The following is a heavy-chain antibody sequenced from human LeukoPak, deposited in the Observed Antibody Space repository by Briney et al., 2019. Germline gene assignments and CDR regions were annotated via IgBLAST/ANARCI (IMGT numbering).Heavy chain of an antibody. V-gene: IGHV5-51*01. CDR2: IYPGDSDT. CDR1: GYSFTSYW. J-gene: IGHJ3*02. D-gene: IGHD6-13*01. CDR3: ARHWADSSSWFGDAFDI. Sequence: GESLKISCKGSGYSFTSYWIGWVRQMPGKGLDWMGIIYPGDSDTRYSPSFQGQVTTSADKSISTAYLQWSSLKASDTAMYYCARHWADSSSWFGDAFDIWGQGTMVTVSS.